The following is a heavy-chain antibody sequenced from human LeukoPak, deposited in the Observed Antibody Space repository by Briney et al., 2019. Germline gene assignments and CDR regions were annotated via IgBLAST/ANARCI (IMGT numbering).Heavy chain of an antibody. CDR1: GFTFSSYA. CDR2: ISGSGGST. CDR3: ARETLLAYDYDFWSGYYTGGFDY. V-gene: IGHV3-23*01. Sequence: PGGSLRLSCAASGFTFSSYAMSWVRQAPGKGLEWVSGISGSGGSTYYADSVKGRFTISRDNSKNTLYLQMNSLRAEDTAVYYCARETLLAYDYDFWSGYYTGGFDYWGQGTLVTVSS. J-gene: IGHJ4*02. D-gene: IGHD3-3*01.